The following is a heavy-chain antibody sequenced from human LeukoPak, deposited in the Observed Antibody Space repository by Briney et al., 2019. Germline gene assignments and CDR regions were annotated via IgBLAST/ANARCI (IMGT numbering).Heavy chain of an antibody. CDR2: ISGSGGST. V-gene: IGHV3-23*01. CDR3: AKELPKDLGYFYVVAGGYRDAFDI. CDR1: GFTFSSYA. Sequence: GGSLRLSCAASGFTFSSYAMSWVRQAPGKGLEWVSAISGSGGSTYYADSVKGRFTISRDNSKNTLYLQMNSLRAEDTAVYYCAKELPKDLGYFYVVAGGYRDAFDIWGQGTMVTVSS. J-gene: IGHJ3*02. D-gene: IGHD3-22*01.